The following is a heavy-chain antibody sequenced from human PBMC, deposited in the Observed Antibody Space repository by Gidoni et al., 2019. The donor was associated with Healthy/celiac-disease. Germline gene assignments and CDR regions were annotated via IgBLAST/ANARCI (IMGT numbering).Heavy chain of an antibody. CDR2: IRSKAYGGTT. V-gene: IGHV3-49*05. CDR3: TRDKYSSRIYYFDY. Sequence: EVQLVESGGGLVKPGRSLRLSCTASGFTFGDYAMSWFRQAPGKGLEWVGFIRSKAYGGTTEYAASVKGRFTISRDDSKSIAYLQMNSLKTEDTAVYYCTRDKYSSRIYYFDYWGQGTLVTVSS. CDR1: GFTFGDYA. J-gene: IGHJ4*02. D-gene: IGHD6-13*01.